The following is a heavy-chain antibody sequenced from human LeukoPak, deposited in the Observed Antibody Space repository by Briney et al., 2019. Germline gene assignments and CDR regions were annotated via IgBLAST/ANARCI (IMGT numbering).Heavy chain of an antibody. J-gene: IGHJ4*02. CDR1: GFTFSSYA. Sequence: GGCLRLSCAASGFTFSSYAMSWVRQAPGKGLEWVSAISGSGGSTYYADSVKGRFTISRDNSKNTLNLQMNSLRAEDTAVYYCAKAFLPGIAAAGLFDYWGQGTLVTVPS. CDR3: AKAFLPGIAAAGLFDY. D-gene: IGHD6-13*01. CDR2: ISGSGGST. V-gene: IGHV3-23*01.